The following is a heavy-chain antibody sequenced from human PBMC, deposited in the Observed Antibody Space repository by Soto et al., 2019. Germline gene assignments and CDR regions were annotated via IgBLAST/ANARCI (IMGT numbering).Heavy chain of an antibody. J-gene: IGHJ4*02. CDR3: ARAYPQSRDIIVDVPDPELDY. CDR1: GYSFTTYG. V-gene: IGHV1-18*01. Sequence: QVHLVQSGAEVKKHGASVKVSCKTSGYSFTTYGIIWVRQAPGQGLEWMGWIGGYRGNTIYAQKFQGRVTMTTDTSTSTGYLESRSLRPDDTAVYYCARAYPQSRDIIVDVPDPELDYWGQAALVTVSS. CDR2: IGGYRGNT. D-gene: IGHD2-15*01.